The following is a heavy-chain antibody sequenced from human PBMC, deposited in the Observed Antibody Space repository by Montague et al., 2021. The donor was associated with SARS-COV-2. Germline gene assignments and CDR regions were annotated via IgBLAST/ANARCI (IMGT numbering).Heavy chain of an antibody. V-gene: IGHV2-5*02. CDR3: AHSPYDIVTGYYADFDY. Sequence: PALVKPTQTLTLTCTFSGFSLITSGVGVAWIRQPPGKALEWLALIYWDDDKCYSPSLKSRLTITKDTSKNQVVLTMTNMDPVDTATYYCAHSPYDIVTGYYADFDYWGQGTMVTVSS. CDR2: IYWDDDK. CDR1: GFSLITSGVG. D-gene: IGHD3-9*01. J-gene: IGHJ4*02.